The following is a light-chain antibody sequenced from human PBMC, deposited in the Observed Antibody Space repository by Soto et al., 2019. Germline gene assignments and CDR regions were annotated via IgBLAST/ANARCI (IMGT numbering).Light chain of an antibody. CDR2: EAT. Sequence: QSALTQPASVSGSPGQSITISCTGLSSDVGLYNLISWYQQHPGRAPKLMIYEATKRPSGVSNRFSGSYSGKTASLTISGLQAEDEADYYCCSYAGNSSPYVFGIGTKLTVL. CDR3: CSYAGNSSPYV. V-gene: IGLV2-23*01. CDR1: SSDVGLYNL. J-gene: IGLJ1*01.